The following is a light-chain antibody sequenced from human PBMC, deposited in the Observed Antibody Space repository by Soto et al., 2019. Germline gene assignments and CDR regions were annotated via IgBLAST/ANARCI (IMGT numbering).Light chain of an antibody. CDR1: QSVSNNY. V-gene: IGKV3-20*01. CDR3: QQYGSSPPYT. J-gene: IGKJ2*01. CDR2: GSS. Sequence: EVVLTQSPGTLSLSPGERATLSCRASQSVSNNYFAWYQQKPGQAPRLLIFGSSDRATGIPDMFSGSGSGTDFTLTISRLEAEDFAVYYCQQYGSSPPYTFGQGTKLEIK.